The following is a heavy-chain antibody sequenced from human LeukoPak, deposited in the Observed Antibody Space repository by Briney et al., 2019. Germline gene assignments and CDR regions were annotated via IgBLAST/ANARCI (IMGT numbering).Heavy chain of an antibody. D-gene: IGHD5-12*01. V-gene: IGHV3-23*01. J-gene: IGHJ4*02. CDR3: ARALSGVAWSY. Sequence: YIDSVKGRFTISRDNSNSMVFLQMDSLTADDTAVYYCARALSGVAWSYWGQGTLVTVSS.